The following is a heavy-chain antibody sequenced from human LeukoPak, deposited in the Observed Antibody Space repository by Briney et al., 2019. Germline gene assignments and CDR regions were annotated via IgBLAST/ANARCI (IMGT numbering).Heavy chain of an antibody. CDR3: ARHGSGSFYKYFDY. Sequence: GESLKISCKGSGYSFTTYWIGWVRQMPGKGLEWMGIIYPADSDTRYSPSFQGQVTISVDKSISTAYLRWSSLQASDTGIYYCARHGSGSFYKYFDYWGQGTLVTVSS. D-gene: IGHD3-10*01. J-gene: IGHJ4*02. V-gene: IGHV5-51*01. CDR2: IYPADSDT. CDR1: GYSFTTYW.